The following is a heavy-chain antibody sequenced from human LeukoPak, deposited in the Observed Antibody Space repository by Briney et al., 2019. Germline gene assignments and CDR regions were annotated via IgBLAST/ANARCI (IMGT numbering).Heavy chain of an antibody. CDR1: GYTFTGYY. V-gene: IGHV1-2*02. CDR3: ARSGLYSSSWYEGEYNWFDP. Sequence: ASVKVSCKASGYTFTGYYMHWVRQAPGQGLEWMGWINPNSGGTNYAQKFQGRVTMTRDTSISTAYMELSGLRSDDTAVFYCARSGLYSSSWYEGEYNWFDPWGQGTLVTVSS. D-gene: IGHD6-13*01. J-gene: IGHJ5*02. CDR2: INPNSGGT.